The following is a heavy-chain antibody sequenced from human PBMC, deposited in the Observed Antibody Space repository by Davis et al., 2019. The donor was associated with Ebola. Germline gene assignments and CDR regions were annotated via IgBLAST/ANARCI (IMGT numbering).Heavy chain of an antibody. CDR2: INTYTGNT. CDR1: GYTFTGYY. D-gene: IGHD1-14*01. J-gene: IGHJ3*02. CDR3: ARDRGIDAFDI. V-gene: IGHV1-18*04. Sequence: ASVKVSCKASGYTFTGYYMHWVRQAPGQGPEWMGRINTYTGNTNYAQKLQGRVTMTTDTSTSTAYMELRSLRSDDTAVYYCARDRGIDAFDIWGQGTMVTVSS.